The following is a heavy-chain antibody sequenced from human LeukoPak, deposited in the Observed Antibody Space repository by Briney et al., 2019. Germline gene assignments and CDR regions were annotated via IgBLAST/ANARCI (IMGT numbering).Heavy chain of an antibody. CDR1: GFTFSDYY. CDR2: ISSSGSTI. CDR3: AKVTQRSYLKVHIVLDV. J-gene: IGHJ6*02. D-gene: IGHD5-12*01. V-gene: IGHV3-11*01. Sequence: TGGSLRLSCAASGFTFSDYYMSWIRQAPGKGLEWVSYISSSGSTIYYADSVKGRFTISRDNSKNTLYLQMNSLRAEDTAVYYCAKVTQRSYLKVHIVLDVWGQGTTVTVSS.